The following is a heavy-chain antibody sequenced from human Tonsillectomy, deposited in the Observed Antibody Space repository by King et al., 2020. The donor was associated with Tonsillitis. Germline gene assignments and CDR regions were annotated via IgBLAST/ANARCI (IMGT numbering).Heavy chain of an antibody. CDR3: AKEYYDFWSGYMDV. D-gene: IGHD3-3*01. V-gene: IGHV3-23*04. J-gene: IGHJ6*02. Sequence: VQLVESGGGLVQPGGSLRLSCAASGFTFSSYAMSWVRQAPGKGLEWVSAISGSGGCPFYADSVKGRFTISRDNSKNTLYLQMNSLRAEDTAVYYCAKEYYDFWSGYMDVWGQGTTVTVSS. CDR2: ISGSGGCP. CDR1: GFTFSSYA.